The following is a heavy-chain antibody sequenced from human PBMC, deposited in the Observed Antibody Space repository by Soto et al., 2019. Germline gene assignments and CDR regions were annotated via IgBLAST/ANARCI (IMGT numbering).Heavy chain of an antibody. CDR3: AKWNGGFDY. CDR1: GFTFSSYG. D-gene: IGHD3-16*01. V-gene: IGHV3-30*18. J-gene: IGHJ4*02. Sequence: QVQLVESGGGVVQPGRSLRLSCAASGFTFSSYGMHWVRQAPGKGLEWVAVISYDGSYKYYADSVKGRFTISRDKSKNTLYLQMNGLGAEDKVVYYCAKWNGGFDYWGQGTLVTVSS. CDR2: ISYDGSYK.